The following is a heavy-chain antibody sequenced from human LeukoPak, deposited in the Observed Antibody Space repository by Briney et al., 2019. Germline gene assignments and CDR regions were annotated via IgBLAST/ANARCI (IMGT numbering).Heavy chain of an antibody. D-gene: IGHD5/OR15-5a*01. J-gene: IGHJ4*02. V-gene: IGHV4-34*01. CDR2: ITRTGRI. CDR1: GGSFSRYY. CDR3: ARGLSVYYFDY. Sequence: PSETLSLTCAVYGGSFSRYYWSWIRQPPEKGLDWIGEITRTGRINYNPALKGRVTISVDTSKNQFSLKLSSVTAADTAVYYCARGLSVYYFDYWGQGTLVTVSS.